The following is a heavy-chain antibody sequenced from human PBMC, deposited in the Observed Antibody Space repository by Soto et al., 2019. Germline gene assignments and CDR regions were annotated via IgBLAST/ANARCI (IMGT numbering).Heavy chain of an antibody. V-gene: IGHV3-48*02. CDR3: ARDHSSSWYYYYGMDV. Sequence: TGGSLRLSCAASGFTFSSYSMNWVRQAPGKGLEWVSYISSSSSTIYYADSVKGRFTISRDNAKNSLYLQMNSLRDEDTAVYYCARDHSSSWYYYYGMDVWGQGTTVTVSS. D-gene: IGHD6-13*01. J-gene: IGHJ6*02. CDR1: GFTFSSYS. CDR2: ISSSSSTI.